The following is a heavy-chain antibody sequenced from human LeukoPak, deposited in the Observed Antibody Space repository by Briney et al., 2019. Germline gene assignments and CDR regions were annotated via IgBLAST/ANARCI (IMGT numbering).Heavy chain of an antibody. CDR2: IYYSGST. D-gene: IGHD3-22*01. CDR3: ARGNSYYDSSDYFPWESFQH. Sequence: SETLSLTCTVSGGSISSYYWNWIRQPPGKGLEWIGYIYYSGSTNYNPSLKSRVTISVDTSKNQFSLNLTSVTAADTAVYYCARGNSYYDSSDYFPWESFQHWGQGTLVTVSS. J-gene: IGHJ1*01. CDR1: GGSISSYY. V-gene: IGHV4-59*01.